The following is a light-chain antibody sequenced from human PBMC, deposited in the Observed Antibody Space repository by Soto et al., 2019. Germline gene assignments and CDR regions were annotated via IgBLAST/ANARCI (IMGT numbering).Light chain of an antibody. CDR1: SSNIGSNT. J-gene: IGLJ1*01. CDR2: SNN. CDR3: AAVVDSLNGFHV. V-gene: IGLV1-44*01. Sequence: QSVLTQPPSASGTPGQRVTISCSGSSSNIGSNTVNWYQQLPGTAPKLLIYSNNQRPAGGPYRFSGSKSGTSASLAISGLQSEAEADSYSAAVVDSLNGFHVCGTGAQGIVL.